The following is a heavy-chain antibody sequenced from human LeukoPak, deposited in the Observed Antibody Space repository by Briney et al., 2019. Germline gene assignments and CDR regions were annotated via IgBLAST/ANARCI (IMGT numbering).Heavy chain of an antibody. D-gene: IGHD2-2*01. J-gene: IGHJ4*02. Sequence: GKSLKISCKGSGYSFTSYWIGWVRQMPGKDLEWMGINYPGDSDTRYSPSFQGQVTISADKSISTAYLQWSSLKASDTAMYYCARDIVVVPAALYYFDYWGQGTLVTVSS. CDR3: ARDIVVVPAALYYFDY. CDR2: NYPGDSDT. CDR1: GYSFTSYW. V-gene: IGHV5-51*01.